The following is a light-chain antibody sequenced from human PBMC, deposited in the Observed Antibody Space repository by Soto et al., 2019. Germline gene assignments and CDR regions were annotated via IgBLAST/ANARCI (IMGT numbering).Light chain of an antibody. Sequence: EIVLTQSPGTLSLSPGERATLSCRASQSVSSDYLSWYQQKPGQPPRLLIYGASNRATGIPDRFSGGGSGTDFTLTISRLEAEDFAVYYCQQYGSTPPVTFGGGTKVEIK. CDR2: GAS. V-gene: IGKV3-20*01. CDR3: QQYGSTPPVT. CDR1: QSVSSDY. J-gene: IGKJ4*01.